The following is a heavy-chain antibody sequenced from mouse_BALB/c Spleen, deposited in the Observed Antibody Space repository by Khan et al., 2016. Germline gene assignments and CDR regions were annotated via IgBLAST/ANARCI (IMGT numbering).Heavy chain of an antibody. Sequence: VQLQQSGAELVKPGASVKLSCTASGFNIKDTYMHWVKQRPEQGLEWIGRIDPANGNTKYDPKLQGKATITADTSSNTAYLQLSSLTSEDTAVYYCARGLYYYGSSYYAMDYWGQGTSVTVSS. CDR3: ARGLYYYGSSYYAMDY. V-gene: IGHV14-3*02. D-gene: IGHD1-1*01. CDR2: IDPANGNT. CDR1: GFNIKDTY. J-gene: IGHJ4*01.